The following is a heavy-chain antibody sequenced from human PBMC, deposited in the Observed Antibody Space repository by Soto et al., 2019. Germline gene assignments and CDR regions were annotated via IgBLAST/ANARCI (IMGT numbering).Heavy chain of an antibody. Sequence: PGGSLRLSCAASGFTFSSYGMHWVRQAPGKGLEWVAVISYDGSSKYYADSVKGRFIISRDNSKNTLYPQMNSLRAEDTALYYCAKDYGDFNYYIDNWGQGTLVTVSS. CDR2: ISYDGSSK. J-gene: IGHJ4*02. D-gene: IGHD4-17*01. CDR1: GFTFSSYG. CDR3: AKDYGDFNYYIDN. V-gene: IGHV3-30*18.